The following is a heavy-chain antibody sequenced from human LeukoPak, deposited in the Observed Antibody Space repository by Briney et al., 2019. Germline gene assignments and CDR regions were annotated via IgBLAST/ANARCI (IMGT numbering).Heavy chain of an antibody. V-gene: IGHV3-23*01. CDR2: ISGSGGST. CDR3: AKDQQLVGPDY. Sequence: TGGSLRLSCAASGFTFSSYVKSWLRQAPGKGLEWVSAISGSGGSTYYADSVKGRFTISRDNTKNTLYLQMNSLRAEDTAVYYCAKDQQLVGPDYWGQGTLVTVSS. D-gene: IGHD6-13*01. CDR1: GFTFSSYV. J-gene: IGHJ4*02.